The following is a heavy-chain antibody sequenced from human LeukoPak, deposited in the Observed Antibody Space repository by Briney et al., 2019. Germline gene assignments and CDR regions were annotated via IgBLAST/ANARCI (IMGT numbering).Heavy chain of an antibody. CDR3: AKDHGGIAI. D-gene: IGHD6-13*01. CDR2: ISYHGSNK. J-gene: IGHJ3*02. CDR1: GFTFSSYG. V-gene: IGHV3-30*18. Sequence: GGSLRLSCAASGFTFSSYGMHWVRQAPGKGLEWVAVISYHGSNKYYADSVKGRFTISRDNSKNTLYLQMNSLRAEDTAVYYCAKDHGGIAIWGQGTMVTVSS.